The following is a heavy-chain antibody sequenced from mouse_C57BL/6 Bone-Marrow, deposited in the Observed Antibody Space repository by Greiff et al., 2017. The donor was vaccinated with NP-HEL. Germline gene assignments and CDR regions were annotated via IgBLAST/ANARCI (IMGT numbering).Heavy chain of an antibody. CDR3: ARRRIYYDYFYYAMDY. CDR2: IYPGDGDT. Sequence: VQLQQSGPELVKPGASVKISCKASGYAFSSSWMNWVKQRPGKGLEWIGRIYPGDGDTNYNGKFKGKAKLTADKSSSTAYMQLSSLTSEDSAVYFCARRRIYYDYFYYAMDYWGQGTSVTVSS. CDR1: GYAFSSSW. J-gene: IGHJ4*01. D-gene: IGHD2-4*01. V-gene: IGHV1-82*01.